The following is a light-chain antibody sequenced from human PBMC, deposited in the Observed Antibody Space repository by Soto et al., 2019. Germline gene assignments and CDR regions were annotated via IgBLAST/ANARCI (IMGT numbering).Light chain of an antibody. J-gene: IGKJ4*01. Sequence: EIVMTQSPATLSVSPGERATLSCRASQSISRNLAWYQQRPGQAPRLLIYGASTRATGIPARFSGSGSGTEFTLTISSLQPEDFATYYCQQLNSYSFTFGGGTKVDIK. CDR2: GAS. V-gene: IGKV3-15*01. CDR1: QSISRN. CDR3: QQLNSYSFT.